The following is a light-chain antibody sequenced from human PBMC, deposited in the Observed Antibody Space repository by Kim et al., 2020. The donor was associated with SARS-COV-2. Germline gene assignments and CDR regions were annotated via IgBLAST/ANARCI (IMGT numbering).Light chain of an antibody. CDR3: QLRNNWRTWT. Sequence: SPLEGATPTCSARQSVSVNSDWFAQNPHQAPRVLSYDASSTANGITGRFSGSGGGTDLTVIISSINAEDFADYYCQLRNNWRTWTFGHGTKVDIK. CDR1: QSVSVN. J-gene: IGKJ1*01. V-gene: IGKV3-11*01. CDR2: DAS.